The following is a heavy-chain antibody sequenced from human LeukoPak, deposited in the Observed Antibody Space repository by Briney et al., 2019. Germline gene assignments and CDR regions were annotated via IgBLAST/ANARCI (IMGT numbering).Heavy chain of an antibody. CDR1: GGSISSYY. CDR3: ASPSGGRYRDDALDI. D-gene: IGHD3-10*01. Sequence: SETLSLTCTVSGGSISSYYWSWIRQPAGKGLEWIGRIYTSGSTNYNPSLKSRVTMSVETSKNQFSLKLNSVTAADTAVYHCASPSGGRYRDDALDIWGQGTMVTVSS. V-gene: IGHV4-4*07. CDR2: IYTSGST. J-gene: IGHJ3*02.